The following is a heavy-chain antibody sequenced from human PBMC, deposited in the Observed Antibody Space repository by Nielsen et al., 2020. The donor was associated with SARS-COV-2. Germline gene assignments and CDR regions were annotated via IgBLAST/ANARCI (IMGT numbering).Heavy chain of an antibody. CDR1: DNTFTS. J-gene: IGHJ4*02. V-gene: IGHV1-18*01. CDR3: AADYGDYGGVY. CDR2: ISANNGNV. D-gene: IGHD4-17*01. Sequence: ASVKVSCKASDNTFTSITWVRQAPGQGLEWMGRISANNGNVKYAQNLQGRVTMTTDTSTRTAYMELRSLRSEDTAVYYCAADYGDYGGVYWGQGTLVTVSS.